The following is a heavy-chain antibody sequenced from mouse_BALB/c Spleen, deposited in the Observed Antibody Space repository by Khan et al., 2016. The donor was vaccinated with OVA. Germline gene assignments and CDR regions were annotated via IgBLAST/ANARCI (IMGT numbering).Heavy chain of an antibody. J-gene: IGHJ4*01. Sequence: QIQLVQSGPDLKKPGETVKISCKASGYTFTNYGINWVKQAPGKGLKWMGWIYTYTGEPTYADDFKGRFAFSLETSASTAYLQINNLKNEETATYVSARGGRRAMDYWGQGTSVTVSS. CDR1: GYTFTNYG. CDR2: IYTYTGEP. D-gene: IGHD3-3*01. CDR3: ARGGRRAMDY. V-gene: IGHV9-3-1*01.